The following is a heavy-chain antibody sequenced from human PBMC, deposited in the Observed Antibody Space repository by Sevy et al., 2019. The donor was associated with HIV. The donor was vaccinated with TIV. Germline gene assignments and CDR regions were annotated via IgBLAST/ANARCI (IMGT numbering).Heavy chain of an antibody. D-gene: IGHD2-2*01. Sequence: RGSLRLSCAASGFTFSSYAMSWVRQAPGKGLEWVSAISGSGGSTYYADSVKGRFTISRDNSKNTLYLQMNSLRAEDTAVYYCAKDQDIVVVPAAIREGGNWFDPWGQGTLVTVSS. J-gene: IGHJ5*02. V-gene: IGHV3-23*01. CDR1: GFTFSSYA. CDR2: ISGSGGST. CDR3: AKDQDIVVVPAAIREGGNWFDP.